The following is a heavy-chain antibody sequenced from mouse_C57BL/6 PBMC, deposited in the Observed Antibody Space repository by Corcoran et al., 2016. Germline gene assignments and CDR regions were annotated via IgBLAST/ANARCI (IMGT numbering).Heavy chain of an antibody. CDR1: GYTFTDYY. J-gene: IGHJ4*01. CDR3: ARSPYYYGSRSYAMDY. V-gene: IGHV1-26*01. CDR2: INPNNGGT. Sequence: EVQLHQSGPEVVKPGVSVKISCKASGYTFTDYYMNWVKQSHGKSLEWIGDINPNNGGTSYNQKFKGKDTLTVDKSSSTAYMELRILTSEDSAVYYCARSPYYYGSRSYAMDYWGQGTSVTISS. D-gene: IGHD1-1*01.